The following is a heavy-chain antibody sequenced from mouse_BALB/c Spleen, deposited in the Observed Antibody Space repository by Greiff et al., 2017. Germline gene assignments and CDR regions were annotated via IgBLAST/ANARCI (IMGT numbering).Heavy chain of an antibody. CDR1: GFNIKDYY. Sequence: EVKLMESGAELVRPGALVKLSCKASGFNIKDYYMHWVKQRPEQGLEWIGWIDPENGNTIYDPKFQGKASITADTSSNTAYLQLSSLTSEDTAVYYCARYYYGYYYAMDYWGQGTSVTVSS. CDR3: ARYYYGYYYAMDY. CDR2: IDPENGNT. V-gene: IGHV14-1*02. J-gene: IGHJ4*01. D-gene: IGHD1-2*01.